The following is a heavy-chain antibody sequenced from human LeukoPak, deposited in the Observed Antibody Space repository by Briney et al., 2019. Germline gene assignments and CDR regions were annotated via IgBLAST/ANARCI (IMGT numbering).Heavy chain of an antibody. D-gene: IGHD3-9*01. J-gene: IGHJ4*02. V-gene: IGHV3-21*01. Sequence: PGGSLRLSCAASGFTFSIYSMNWVRQAPGKGLEWVSSISSSSSYIYYADSVKGRFTISRDNAKNSLYLQMNSLRAEDTAVYYCAKSRYYDILTGYLHWGQGTLVTVSS. CDR2: ISSSSSYI. CDR3: AKSRYYDILTGYLH. CDR1: GFTFSIYS.